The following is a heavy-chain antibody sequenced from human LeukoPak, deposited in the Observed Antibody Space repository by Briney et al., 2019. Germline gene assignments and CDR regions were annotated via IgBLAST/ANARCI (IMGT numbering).Heavy chain of an antibody. D-gene: IGHD3-22*01. CDR1: GGTFSSYA. J-gene: IGHJ4*02. CDR2: IIPILGIA. Sequence: GASVKVSCKASGGTFSSYAISWVRQAPGQGLEWMGRIIPILGIANYAQKFQGRVTITADKSTSTAYMELSSLRSEDTAVYYCAKLGYYDSSGYSTFDYWGQGTLVTVSS. V-gene: IGHV1-69*04. CDR3: AKLGYYDSSGYSTFDY.